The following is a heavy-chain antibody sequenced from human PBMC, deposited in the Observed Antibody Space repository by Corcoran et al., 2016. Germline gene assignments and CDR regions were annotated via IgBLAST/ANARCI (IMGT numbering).Heavy chain of an antibody. CDR1: GGSISSSNW. Sequence: QVQLQESGPGLVKPSGTLSLTCAVSGGSISSSNWWSWVRQPPGKGLEWIGEIYHSGSTNYNPSLKSRVTISVDKSKNQFSLKLSSVTAADTAVYYCARDRYYYDSSGYYYDYYYYGMDVWGQGTTVTVSS. CDR3: ARDRYYYDSSGYYYDYYYYGMDV. J-gene: IGHJ6*02. D-gene: IGHD3-22*01. V-gene: IGHV4-4*02. CDR2: IYHSGST.